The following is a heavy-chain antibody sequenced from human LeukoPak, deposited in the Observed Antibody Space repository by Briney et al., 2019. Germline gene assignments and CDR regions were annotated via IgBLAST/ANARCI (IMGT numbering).Heavy chain of an antibody. CDR2: IYYSGST. CDR3: ARNYYDSSGLNWFDP. Sequence: SETLSLTCTVSGGSISSSSYYGGWIRHPPGKGLEWRGSIYYSGSTYYNPSLKRRVTISVDASKKLFSLKLSSVTAADTAVYYCARNYYDSSGLNWFDPRGQGDLVTVSS. CDR1: GGSISSSSYY. J-gene: IGHJ5*02. V-gene: IGHV4-39*07. D-gene: IGHD3-22*01.